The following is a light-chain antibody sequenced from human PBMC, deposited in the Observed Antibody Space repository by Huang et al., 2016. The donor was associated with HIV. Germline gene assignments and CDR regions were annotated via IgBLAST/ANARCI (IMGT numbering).Light chain of an antibody. CDR1: QDIGSA. CDR3: QQLHTYPIT. V-gene: IGKV1-13*02. CDR2: AAS. J-gene: IGKJ5*01. Sequence: AVQLTQSPSSLSASVGDTVIISCRASQDIGSALAWYHQRTGRAPKLRISAASTLQTGVPSRFSGDSAVTYFTLFITNLQPDDFATYYCQQLHTYPITFGQGTRLDMK.